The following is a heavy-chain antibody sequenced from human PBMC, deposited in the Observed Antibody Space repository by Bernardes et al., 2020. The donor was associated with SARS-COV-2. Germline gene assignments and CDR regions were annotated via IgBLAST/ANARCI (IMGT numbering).Heavy chain of an antibody. Sequence: GGSLRLSCTASGFSLTGYSINWVRQAPGKGLEWVSYVSSSGTTQYYADSVKGRFTISRDNANHSVYLQMNSLRAEDTAVYYCPRTDPSYSSGWSPLESWGQGSLVTVSS. CDR1: GFSLTGYS. CDR2: VSSSGTTQ. D-gene: IGHD6-19*01. V-gene: IGHV3-48*01. CDR3: PRTDPSYSSGWSPLES. J-gene: IGHJ4*02.